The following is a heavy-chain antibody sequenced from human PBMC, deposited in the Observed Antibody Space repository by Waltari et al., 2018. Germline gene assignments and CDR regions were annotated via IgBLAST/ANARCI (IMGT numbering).Heavy chain of an antibody. CDR1: GGSVSDFY. CDR2: IHISGRT. J-gene: IGHJ5*02. V-gene: IGHV4-4*07. Sequence: QVQLQESGTGLVRPSETLSLTCTVSGGSVSDFYWTWIRQPAGGGLEWIGRIHISGRTDYHPSLKSRVSMSVDTSKNQFSLKLSSVTAADTAVYYCARDYDQDWFDPWGQGTLVTVSS. CDR3: ARDYDQDWFDP. D-gene: IGHD3-22*01.